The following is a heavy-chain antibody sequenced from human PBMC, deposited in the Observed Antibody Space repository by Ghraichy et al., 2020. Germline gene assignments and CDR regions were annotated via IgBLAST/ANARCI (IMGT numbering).Heavy chain of an antibody. CDR1: GASIIGYY. CDR3: ARDPDHRDGDSLLGAGDF. J-gene: IGHJ4*02. V-gene: IGHV4-59*01. Sequence: SQTLSLTCIVTGASIIGYYSGWTRLTSDKGLEWIVHIYHTGATKYNPSLRGRVTISQDTSKNQFSLRLKSVTAADTAVYYCARDPDHRDGDSLLGAGDFWVQGIRVTV. D-gene: IGHD4-17*01. CDR2: IYHTGAT.